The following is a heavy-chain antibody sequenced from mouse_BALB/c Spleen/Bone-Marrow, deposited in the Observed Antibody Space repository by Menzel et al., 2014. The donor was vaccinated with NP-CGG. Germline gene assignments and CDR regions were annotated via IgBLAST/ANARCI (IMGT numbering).Heavy chain of an antibody. Sequence: EVHLVESGGGLVQPGGSLKFSCAASGFDFNRYWMSWVRQAPGKGLEWIGEINPDSSTINYTPSLKYKFIISRDNAKNTLYLQLSKARSEDTAVYYCASLSYYGRFAYWGQGTLVTVSA. V-gene: IGHV4-1*02. CDR3: ASLSYYGRFAY. CDR2: INPDSSTI. CDR1: GFDFNRYW. D-gene: IGHD1-1*01. J-gene: IGHJ3*01.